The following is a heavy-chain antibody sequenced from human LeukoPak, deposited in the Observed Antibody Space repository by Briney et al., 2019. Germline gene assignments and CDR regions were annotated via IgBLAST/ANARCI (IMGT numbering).Heavy chain of an antibody. CDR3: ARDPARAMIRY. CDR2: IYSGGST. D-gene: IGHD3-22*01. Sequence: GGSLRLSCAASGFTVSSNYMSWVRQAPGEGMEWVSVIYSGGSTYYADSVKGRFTISRDNSKNPLYLQMNSLSAEDTAVYYCARDPARAMIRYWGQGTLVTVSS. CDR1: GFTVSSNY. J-gene: IGHJ4*02. V-gene: IGHV3-53*01.